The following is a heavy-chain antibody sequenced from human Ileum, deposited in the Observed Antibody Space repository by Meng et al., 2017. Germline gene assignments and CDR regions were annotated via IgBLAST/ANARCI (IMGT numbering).Heavy chain of an antibody. CDR2: INHSGST. Sequence: QVQVQQWGAGLFKPSETLSPTCAGYGGSFSGYYWSWIRQPPGKGLEWIGEINHSGSTNYNPSLKSRVTISVDTSKNQFSLKLSSVTAADTAVYYCARGGGRYGPDFDYWGQGTLVTVSS. V-gene: IGHV4-34*01. J-gene: IGHJ4*02. CDR1: GGSFSGYY. CDR3: ARGGGRYGPDFDY. D-gene: IGHD3-16*01.